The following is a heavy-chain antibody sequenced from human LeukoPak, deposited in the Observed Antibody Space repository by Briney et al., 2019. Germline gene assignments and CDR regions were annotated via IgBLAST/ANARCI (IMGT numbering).Heavy chain of an antibody. D-gene: IGHD6-6*01. V-gene: IGHV4-39*07. CDR2: IYYSGST. J-gene: IGHJ3*02. Sequence: PSETLSLTCTVSGGSISSSSYYWGWIRQPPGKWLEWIGSIYYSGSTYYNPSLKSRVTISVYTSKNQFSLKLSSVTAADTAVYYCAREIAIVPGAFDIWGQGTMVTVSS. CDR3: AREIAIVPGAFDI. CDR1: GGSISSSSYY.